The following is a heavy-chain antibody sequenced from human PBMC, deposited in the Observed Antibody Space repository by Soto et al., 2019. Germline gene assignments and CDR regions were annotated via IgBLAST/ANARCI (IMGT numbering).Heavy chain of an antibody. Sequence: PGGSLRLSCATSGFTFNTYPMTWVRQAPGKGLEWVSSISSTAGRTSSYADSVKGRFAISRDFSDNTVYLQMINLRVDDTAVYFCAKGVLSFHYGMEVWGQGTTVTVSS. CDR2: ISSTAGRTS. CDR3: AKGVLSFHYGMEV. CDR1: GFTFNTYP. J-gene: IGHJ6*02. D-gene: IGHD3-10*01. V-gene: IGHV3-23*01.